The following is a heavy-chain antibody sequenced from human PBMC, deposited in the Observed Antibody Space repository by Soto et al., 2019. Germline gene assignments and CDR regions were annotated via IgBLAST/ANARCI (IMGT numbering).Heavy chain of an antibody. CDR1: VASIRSFY. CDR3: AKGGPYYFDS. Sequence: PSETLSLACSVSVASIRSFYWSWIRQSAGKGLEWIGRPYTRGTTDYNPSLKSRVTMSIDTSKNRVSLSLTSVTAADTAVYYCAKGGPYYFDSWGQGIVVTVSS. D-gene: IGHD3-16*01. V-gene: IGHV4-4*07. J-gene: IGHJ4*02. CDR2: PYTRGTT.